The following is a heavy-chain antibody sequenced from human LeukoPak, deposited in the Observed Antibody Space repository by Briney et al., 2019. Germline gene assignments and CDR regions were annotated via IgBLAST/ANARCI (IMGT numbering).Heavy chain of an antibody. V-gene: IGHV3-23*01. J-gene: IGHJ4*02. D-gene: IGHD1-26*01. CDR2: ITGNAGFI. Sequence: GGSLRLSCTPSGFTFSTYAMNWVRQAPGKGLEWVGGITGNAGFIGYADSVKGRFIISRDNTNNRLFLQMRSLRGEDTAVYYCAKDKVPDGKWEIARWGQGTLVTVSS. CDR3: AKDKVPDGKWEIAR. CDR1: GFTFSTYA.